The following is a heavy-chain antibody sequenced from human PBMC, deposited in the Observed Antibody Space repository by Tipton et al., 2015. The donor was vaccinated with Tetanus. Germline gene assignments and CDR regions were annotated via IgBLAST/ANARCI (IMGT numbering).Heavy chain of an antibody. J-gene: IGHJ4*02. CDR2: IKQDGSEK. CDR3: ARDPAGYGDYEEGGATFDY. CDR1: GFSVSSNY. Sequence: SLRLSCVASGFSVSSNYLSWVRQAPGKGLEWVANIKQDGSEKNYVDSVKGRFTISRDNARNSLYLQMNSLRAEDTAVYYCARDPAGYGDYEEGGATFDYWGQGTLVTVSS. D-gene: IGHD4-17*01. V-gene: IGHV3-7*01.